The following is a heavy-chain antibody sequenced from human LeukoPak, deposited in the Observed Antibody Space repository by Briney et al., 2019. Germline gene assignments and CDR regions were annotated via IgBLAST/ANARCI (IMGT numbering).Heavy chain of an antibody. CDR3: ARGHSIEPYYYYYYMDV. D-gene: IGHD4-11*01. Sequence: SETLSLTCAVYGGSFSGYYWSWLRQPPGKGLEWIGEINHSGSTNYNPSLKSRVTISVDTSKNQFSLKLRSVTAADTAVYYCARGHSIEPYYYYYYMDVWGKGTTVTVSS. CDR2: INHSGST. CDR1: GGSFSGYY. J-gene: IGHJ6*03. V-gene: IGHV4-34*01.